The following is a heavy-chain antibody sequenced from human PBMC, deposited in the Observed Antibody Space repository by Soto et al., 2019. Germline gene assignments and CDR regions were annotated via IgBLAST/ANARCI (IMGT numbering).Heavy chain of an antibody. Sequence: PGGSLRLSCAASGFTFSDYYMSWIRQAPGKWLEWVSYISSSSSYTNYADSVKGRFTISRDNAKNSLYLQMNSLRAEDTAVYYCARGGDILTGYYTLDYWGQGTLVTVSS. V-gene: IGHV3-11*05. CDR1: GFTFSDYY. D-gene: IGHD3-9*01. CDR3: ARGGDILTGYYTLDY. CDR2: ISSSSSYT. J-gene: IGHJ4*02.